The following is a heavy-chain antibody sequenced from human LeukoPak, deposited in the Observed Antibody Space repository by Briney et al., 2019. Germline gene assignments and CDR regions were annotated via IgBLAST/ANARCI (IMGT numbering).Heavy chain of an antibody. CDR1: GFTFSSYA. V-gene: IGHV3-64*01. CDR2: ISSDGGSP. J-gene: IGHJ4*02. Sequence: PGWSLTLSCAASGFTFSSYAMHWVRQAPGKGLEYVSGISSDGGSPFHVNSVKGRFTISRDNSKDTLYLQMGSLRAEDMAVYYCAREYCSGGRCQYYFDYWGQGTLVTVSS. D-gene: IGHD2-15*01. CDR3: AREYCSGGRCQYYFDY.